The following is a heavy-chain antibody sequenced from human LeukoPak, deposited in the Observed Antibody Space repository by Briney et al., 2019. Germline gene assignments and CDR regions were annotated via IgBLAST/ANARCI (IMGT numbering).Heavy chain of an antibody. CDR2: IYHSGST. V-gene: IGHV4-4*02. Sequence: SGTLSLTCAVSGGSISSSSWWSWVRQPPGKGLEWIGEIYHSGSTNYNPSLKSRVTISVDKSKNQFSLKLSSVTAADTAVYYCARRRYFDWLLSAFDIWGQGTMVTVSS. CDR1: GGSISSSSW. J-gene: IGHJ3*02. CDR3: ARRRYFDWLLSAFDI. D-gene: IGHD3-9*01.